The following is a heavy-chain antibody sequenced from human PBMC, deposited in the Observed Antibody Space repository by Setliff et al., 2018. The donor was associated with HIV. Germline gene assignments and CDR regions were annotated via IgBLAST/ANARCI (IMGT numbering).Heavy chain of an antibody. CDR2: IYYSGST. D-gene: IGHD3-22*01. J-gene: IGHJ4*02. CDR3: ARVVPAKNYYDSSPYFDY. CDR1: GGSISSSTNY. V-gene: IGHV4-39*07. Sequence: PSETLSLTCTVSGGSISSSTNYWGWIRQPPGKGLEWIGSIYYSGSTNYNPSLKSRVTISVDTSKNQFSLKLSSVTAADTAVYYCARVVPAKNYYDSSPYFDYWGQGTLVTVSS.